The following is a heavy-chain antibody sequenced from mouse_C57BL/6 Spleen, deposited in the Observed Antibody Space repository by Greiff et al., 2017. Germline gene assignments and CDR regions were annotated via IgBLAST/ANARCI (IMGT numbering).Heavy chain of an antibody. J-gene: IGHJ4*01. V-gene: IGHV1-81*01. CDR1: GYTFTSYG. Sequence: VQLQQSGAELARPGASVKLSCKASGYTFTSYGISWVKQRTGQGLAWIGEISPRSGNTYYHEQFKGKATLTADKSSSTAYMELRRLTSEESAVYFCARGEAMDYWGQGTSVTVSS. CDR2: ISPRSGNT. CDR3: ARGEAMDY.